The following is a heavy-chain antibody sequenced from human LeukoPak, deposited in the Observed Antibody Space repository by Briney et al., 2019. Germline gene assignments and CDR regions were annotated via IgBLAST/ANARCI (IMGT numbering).Heavy chain of an antibody. CDR3: AKGYSGSYPVDY. Sequence: PGRSLRLSCAASGFTFDDYAMHWVRQAPGKGLERVSGISWNSGSIGYADSVKGRFTISRDNAKNSLYLQMNSLRAEDTALYYCAKGYSGSYPVDYWGQGTLVTVSS. CDR1: GFTFDDYA. D-gene: IGHD1-26*01. V-gene: IGHV3-9*01. CDR2: ISWNSGSI. J-gene: IGHJ4*02.